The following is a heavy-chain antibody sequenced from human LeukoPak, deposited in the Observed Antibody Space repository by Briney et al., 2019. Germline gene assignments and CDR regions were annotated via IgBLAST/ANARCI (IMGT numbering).Heavy chain of an antibody. V-gene: IGHV4-39*01. CDR1: GGSIISGTYY. CDR2: MSYSGRT. CDR3: ARLWSGFRPPDY. D-gene: IGHD3-3*01. Sequence: SETLSLTCTVSGGSIISGTYYWGWVRQALGKGLEWIGSMSYSGRTYQNPSLKSRLTISVDTSKNQLSLKLSSVTAADTAVYYCARLWSGFRPPDYWGRGTPVTVSS. J-gene: IGHJ4*02.